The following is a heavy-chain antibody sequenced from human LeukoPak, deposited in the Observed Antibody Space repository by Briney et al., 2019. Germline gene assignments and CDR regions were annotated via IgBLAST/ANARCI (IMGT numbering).Heavy chain of an antibody. Sequence: GGSLRLSCAASGFTFSSYAMSWVRQAPGKGLEWVSAISGSGGSTYYADSVKGRFTISRDNAKNSLYLQMNSLRAEDTAVYYCASEVAAIGPKLGCIDYWGQGTLVTVSS. D-gene: IGHD5-12*01. CDR1: GFTFSSYA. V-gene: IGHV3-23*01. CDR2: ISGSGGST. J-gene: IGHJ4*02. CDR3: ASEVAAIGPKLGCIDY.